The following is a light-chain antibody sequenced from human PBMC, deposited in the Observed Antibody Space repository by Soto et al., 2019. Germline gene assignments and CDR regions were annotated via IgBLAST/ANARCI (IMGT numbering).Light chain of an antibody. V-gene: IGLV2-14*01. J-gene: IGLJ2*01. CDR2: DVS. CDR3: SSYTSSSTAV. CDR1: SSDVGGYNY. Sequence: QSALTQPASASGSPGQSITISCTGTSSDVGGYNYVSWYQQHPGKAPKLMIYDVSNRPSGVSNRFSGSKSGNTASLTISGLQAEDEADYYCSSYTSSSTAVFGGGTKVTVL.